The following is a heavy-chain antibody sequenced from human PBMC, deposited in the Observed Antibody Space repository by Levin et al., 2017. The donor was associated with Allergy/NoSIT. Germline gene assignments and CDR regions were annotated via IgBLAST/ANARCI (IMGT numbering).Heavy chain of an antibody. D-gene: IGHD6-19*01. J-gene: IGHJ4*02. CDR2: ISSDSNSI. CDR3: ASDPSSAWSSYYYFNY. V-gene: IGHV3-21*01. CDR1: GITFSHYS. Sequence: GGSLRLSCEASGITFSHYSMNWVRLAPGKGLEWVSSISSDSNSIYYADSVMGRFTVSRDNAKTSLYLQMNSLRIEDTAVYYCASDPSSAWSSYYYFNYWGPGTLVTVSS.